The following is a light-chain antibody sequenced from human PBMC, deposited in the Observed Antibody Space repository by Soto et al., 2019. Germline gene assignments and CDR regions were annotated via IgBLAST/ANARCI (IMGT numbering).Light chain of an antibody. Sequence: DIVMTQSPDSLAVSLGERATINCKSSQSVLYSSNNKNYLAWYQQKPGQPPKLLIYWASTREFGVPDRFSGSGSGTDFTLTITSLQAEDVPVYYCQQYLNTPLTFGGGTKVEIK. J-gene: IGKJ4*01. CDR1: QSVLYSSNNKNY. V-gene: IGKV4-1*01. CDR2: WAS. CDR3: QQYLNTPLT.